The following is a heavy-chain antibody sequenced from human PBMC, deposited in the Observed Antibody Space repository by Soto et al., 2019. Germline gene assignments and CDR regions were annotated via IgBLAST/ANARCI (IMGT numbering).Heavy chain of an antibody. Sequence: SETLSITCTVSGGSISNFYWSWIRQPPGKGLEWIGYVYYTGSTSYNPSLKRRVTFSADSSRGQFSLRLNSVTAADTAVYYCARTFLGPDLLADSFVDHYYYLAVSAQRTTVIVSS. CDR3: ARTFLGPDLLADSFVDHYYYLAV. CDR2: VYYTGST. J-gene: IGHJ6*03. CDR1: GGSISNFY. V-gene: IGHV4-59*08. D-gene: IGHD3-9*01.